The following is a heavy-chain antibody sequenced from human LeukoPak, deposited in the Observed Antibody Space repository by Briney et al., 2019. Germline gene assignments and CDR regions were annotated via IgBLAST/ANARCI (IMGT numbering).Heavy chain of an antibody. CDR3: ARDFAIVVGATDY. V-gene: IGHV3-7*01. CDR2: IKQDGSEN. D-gene: IGHD1-26*01. CDR1: GFTFSSYW. Sequence: RGSLRLSCAASGFTFSSYWMTWVRQAPGKGLEWVANIKQDGSENFYVDSVKGRFTISRDNAKSSLYLQMNSLRVEDTAVYYCARDFAIVVGATDYWGQGTLVTVSS. J-gene: IGHJ4*02.